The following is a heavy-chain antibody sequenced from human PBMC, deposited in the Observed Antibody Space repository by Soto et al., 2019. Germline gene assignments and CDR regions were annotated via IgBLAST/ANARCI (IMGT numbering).Heavy chain of an antibody. V-gene: IGHV3-33*01. D-gene: IGHD3-16*01. CDR3: AREGGGGGYYYMDV. CDR2: IWYDGSNK. J-gene: IGHJ6*03. CDR1: GFTFSSYG. Sequence: GGSLRLSCAASGFTFSSYGMHWVRQAPGKGLEWVAVIWYDGSNKYYADSVKGRFTISRDNSKNTLYLQMNSLRAEDTAVYYCAREGGGGGYYYMDVWGKGTTVTVSS.